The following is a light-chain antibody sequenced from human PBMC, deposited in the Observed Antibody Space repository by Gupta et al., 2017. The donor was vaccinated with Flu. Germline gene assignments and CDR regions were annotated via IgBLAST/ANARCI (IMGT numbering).Light chain of an antibody. CDR1: QGLGSW. CDR3: RQAKSFPLT. J-gene: IGKJ4*01. V-gene: IGKV1-12*01. CDR2: AAS. Sequence: PSTVSASVGDRVTITCRASQGLGSWVAWYQQKAGKAPKVLIHAASRLETGVPSRFSGSGYGTDFTLSISGLQPEDFATYCCRQAKSFPLTFGGGTKVEMK.